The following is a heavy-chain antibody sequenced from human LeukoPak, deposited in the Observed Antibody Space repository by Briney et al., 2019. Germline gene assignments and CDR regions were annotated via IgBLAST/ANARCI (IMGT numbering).Heavy chain of an antibody. CDR1: GFIFSSYA. CDR3: ARDGLDYYDSSGYSRRRLYNWFDP. J-gene: IGHJ5*02. V-gene: IGHV3-33*08. Sequence: PGGSLRLSCAASGFIFSSYAVHWVRQAPGKGLEWVAVIWYDGSNKYYADSVKGRFTISRDNSKNTLYLQMNSLRAEDTAVYYCARDGLDYYDSSGYSRRRLYNWFDPWGQGTLVTVSS. CDR2: IWYDGSNK. D-gene: IGHD3-22*01.